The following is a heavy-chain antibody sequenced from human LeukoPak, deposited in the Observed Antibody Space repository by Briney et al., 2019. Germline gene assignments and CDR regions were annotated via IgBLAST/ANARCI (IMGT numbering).Heavy chain of an antibody. CDR3: ARHIGYSAWNPDY. D-gene: IGHD5-12*01. Sequence: GESLKISCEASGYSFTSYWIGWVRQMPGKGLEWMGITYPYDSDTRYSPSFQGQVTISADKSISTAYLQWSNLKASDTAMYYCARHIGYSAWNPDYWGQGTLVTVSS. V-gene: IGHV5-51*01. CDR2: TYPYDSDT. J-gene: IGHJ4*02. CDR1: GYSFTSYW.